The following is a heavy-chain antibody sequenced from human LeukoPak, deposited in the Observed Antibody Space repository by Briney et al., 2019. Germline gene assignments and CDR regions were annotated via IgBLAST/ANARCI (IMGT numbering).Heavy chain of an antibody. CDR3: ARSYDSSGYYDLDY. D-gene: IGHD3-22*01. CDR2: ISYDGSNK. CDR1: GFIFSDHY. Sequence: PGGSLRLSCAASGFIFSDHYMDWVRQAPGKGLEWVAVISYDGSNKYYADSVKGRFTISRDNSKNTLYLQMNSLRAEDTAVYYCARSYDSSGYYDLDYWGQGTLVTVSS. V-gene: IGHV3-30*03. J-gene: IGHJ4*02.